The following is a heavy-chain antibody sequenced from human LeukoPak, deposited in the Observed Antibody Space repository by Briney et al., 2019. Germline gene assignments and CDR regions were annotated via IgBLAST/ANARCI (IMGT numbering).Heavy chain of an antibody. CDR3: ARLFSGLVNSGTEDY. V-gene: IGHV4-38-2*02. Sequence: TSSETLSLTCTVSGYSISSGYHWGWIRQPPGKGLEWIGSIYHSGSTYYNPSLKSRVTISVDTSKNQFSLKLRSVTAADTAVYYCARLFSGLVNSGTEDYWGQGTLVTVSS. CDR1: GYSISSGYH. D-gene: IGHD2-8*02. CDR2: IYHSGST. J-gene: IGHJ4*02.